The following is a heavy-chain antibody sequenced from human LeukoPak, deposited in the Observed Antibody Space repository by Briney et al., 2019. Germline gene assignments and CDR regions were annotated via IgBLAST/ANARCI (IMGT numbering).Heavy chain of an antibody. V-gene: IGHV1-18*01. J-gene: IGHJ3*02. Sequence: GASVKVSCKASGYTFTSYAISWVRQAPGQGLECMGWISADNGNTDYAQRFQGRVTMTTDTSTSTAYMKLRSLRSDDTAVYYCARGKSSSWYDVAFDIWGQGTMVTVSS. D-gene: IGHD6-13*01. CDR2: ISADNGNT. CDR1: GYTFTSYA. CDR3: ARGKSSSWYDVAFDI.